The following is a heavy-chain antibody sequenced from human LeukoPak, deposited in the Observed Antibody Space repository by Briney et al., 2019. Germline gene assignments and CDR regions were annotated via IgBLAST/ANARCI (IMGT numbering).Heavy chain of an antibody. Sequence: SETLSLTCAVSGGSISGSNWWSWVRQPPGKGLEWIGEIFHSGSTNYSPSLKSRVTISIDKSKNQFSLKLTSVTVADTAVYYCARGESVPSSWFYYYYGMDVWGQGTTVTVSS. J-gene: IGHJ6*02. CDR1: GGSISGSNW. D-gene: IGHD6-13*01. CDR3: ARGESVPSSWFYYYYGMDV. V-gene: IGHV4-4*02. CDR2: IFHSGST.